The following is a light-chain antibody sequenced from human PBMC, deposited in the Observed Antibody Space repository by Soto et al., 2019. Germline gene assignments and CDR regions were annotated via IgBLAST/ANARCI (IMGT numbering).Light chain of an antibody. CDR2: DVS. Sequence: QSALTQPASVSGSPGQSITISCTGTSSDVGGYNYVSWYQQHPGKAPKLMIYDVSKWPSGVSNRFSGSKSGNTASLTISGLQAEDEADYYCSSYTSSRSYVFGTGTKLTVL. CDR3: SSYTSSRSYV. J-gene: IGLJ1*01. CDR1: SSDVGGYNY. V-gene: IGLV2-14*01.